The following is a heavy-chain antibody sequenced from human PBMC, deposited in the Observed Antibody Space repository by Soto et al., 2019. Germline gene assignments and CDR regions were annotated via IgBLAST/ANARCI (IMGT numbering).Heavy chain of an antibody. CDR3: AKGGYEKFDY. D-gene: IGHD5-12*01. Sequence: EVQLLESGGGLVQPGGSLGLSCAASGFTFSSYAMSWVRQAPGKGLEWVSSISGSGGGTTYYADSVKGRFTISRDNSKNTLYLQMSSLRAEDTAVYYCAKGGYEKFDYWGQGTLVTVSS. V-gene: IGHV3-23*01. J-gene: IGHJ4*02. CDR1: GFTFSSYA. CDR2: ISGSGGGTT.